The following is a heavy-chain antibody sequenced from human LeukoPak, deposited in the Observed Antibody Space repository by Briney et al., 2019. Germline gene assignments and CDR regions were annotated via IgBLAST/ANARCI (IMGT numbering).Heavy chain of an antibody. CDR1: GFTFSDYY. D-gene: IGHD6-19*01. CDR2: ISSSGSTI. J-gene: IGHJ6*02. CDR3: ASRSGWYDYYGMDV. Sequence: GGSLRLSCAASGFTFSDYYMSWIRQAPGKGLEWVSYISSSGSTIYYADSVKGRFTISRDNAKNSLYLQMNSLRAEDTAVYYCASRSGWYDYYGMDVWGQGTTVTVSS. V-gene: IGHV3-11*01.